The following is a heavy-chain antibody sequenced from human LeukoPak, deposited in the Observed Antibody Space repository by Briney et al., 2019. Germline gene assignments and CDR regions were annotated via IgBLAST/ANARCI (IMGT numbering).Heavy chain of an antibody. CDR2: ISWNSGRI. Sequence: GGSLRLSCATSGFTFDDYAMHWVRRAPGKGLEWVSGISWNSGRIGYADSVKGRFTISRDNAKNSLYLQMNSLRAEDTALYYCSKDSGVWQQLVSNWFDPWGQGTLVTVSS. D-gene: IGHD6-13*01. V-gene: IGHV3-9*01. J-gene: IGHJ5*02. CDR3: SKDSGVWQQLVSNWFDP. CDR1: GFTFDDYA.